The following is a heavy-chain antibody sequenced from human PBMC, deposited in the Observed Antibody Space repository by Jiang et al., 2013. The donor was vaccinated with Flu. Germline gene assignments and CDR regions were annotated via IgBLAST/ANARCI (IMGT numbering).Heavy chain of an antibody. V-gene: IGHV4-34*01. Sequence: KPSETLSLTCAVYGGSFSGYYWSWIRQPPGKGLEWIGEINHSGSTNYNPSLKSRVTISVDTSKNQFSLKLSSVTAADTAVYYCARGIGERGSTSSGWFDPWGQGTLVTVSS. CDR1: GGSFSGYY. D-gene: IGHD2-2*01. J-gene: IGHJ5*02. CDR3: ARGIGERGSTSSGWFDP. CDR2: INHSGST.